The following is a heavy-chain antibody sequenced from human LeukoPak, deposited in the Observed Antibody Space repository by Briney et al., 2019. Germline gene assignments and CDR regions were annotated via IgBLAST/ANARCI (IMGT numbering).Heavy chain of an antibody. J-gene: IGHJ4*02. Sequence: PETLSLTCTVSHGSISGYYWGWIRQPPGKGLEFIGHIYYDGNTKYNPSLKSRVTISLDTSKSQFSLKLTSVTAADTAIYFCARYYCSAGICYYLDYWGQGTLVTVSS. CDR3: ARYYCSAGICYYLDY. D-gene: IGHD2-15*01. CDR2: IYYDGNT. CDR1: HGSISGYY. V-gene: IGHV4-59*01.